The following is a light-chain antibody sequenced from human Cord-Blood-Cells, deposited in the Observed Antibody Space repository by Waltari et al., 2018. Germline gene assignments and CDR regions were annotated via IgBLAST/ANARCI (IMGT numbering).Light chain of an antibody. CDR2: WAS. CDR3: QQYYRTPLT. J-gene: IGKJ4*01. V-gene: IGKV4-1*01. CDR1: QRVLYSSNNKNY. Sequence: DIVMTQSPDSLAVSLGERATINCKSSQRVLYSSNNKNYLAWYQQKPGQPPKLLIYWASTRGSGVPDRFSGSGSGTDFTLTISSLQAEDVAVYYCQQYYRTPLTFGGGTKVEIK.